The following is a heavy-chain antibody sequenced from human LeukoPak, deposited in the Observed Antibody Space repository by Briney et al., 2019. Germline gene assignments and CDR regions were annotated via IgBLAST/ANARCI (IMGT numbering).Heavy chain of an antibody. D-gene: IGHD4-23*01. CDR1: GFTFSDYY. CDR3: ARSVSTVVTPFDY. CDR2: ISYDGSNK. Sequence: PGGSLRLSCAASGFTFSDYYMSWIRQAPGKGLEWVAVISYDGSNKYYADSVKGRFTISRDNSKNTLYLQMNSLRAEDTAVYYCARSVSTVVTPFDYWGQGTLVTVSS. V-gene: IGHV3-30-3*01. J-gene: IGHJ4*02.